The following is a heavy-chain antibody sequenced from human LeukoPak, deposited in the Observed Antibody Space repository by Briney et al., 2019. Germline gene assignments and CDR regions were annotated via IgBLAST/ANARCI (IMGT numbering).Heavy chain of an antibody. D-gene: IGHD6-13*01. Sequence: ASVKVSCKASGYTFTSYYMHWVRPAPGQGLEWMGIINPSGGSTSYAQKFQGRVTMTRDTSTSTVYMELSSLRSGDTAVYYCARDTSRAAAGSYGMDVWGQGTTVTVSS. V-gene: IGHV1-46*01. CDR2: INPSGGST. CDR3: ARDTSRAAAGSYGMDV. CDR1: GYTFTSYY. J-gene: IGHJ6*02.